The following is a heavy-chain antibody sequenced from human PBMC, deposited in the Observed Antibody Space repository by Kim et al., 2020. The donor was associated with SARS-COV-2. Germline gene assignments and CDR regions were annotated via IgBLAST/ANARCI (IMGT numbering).Heavy chain of an antibody. CDR1: GFTYTNAW. Sequence: GGSLRLSCEASGFTYTNAWMAWVRQAPGKGLEWVGRIRGKSDGGTTAYAAPVRGRFTISRDDSKNTMYLQMNSLKTEDTAVYYCVFWRYCSGGGFSSGADYWGQGTLVTVSS. CDR2: IRGKSDGGTT. V-gene: IGHV3-15*01. J-gene: IGHJ4*02. D-gene: IGHD2-15*01. CDR3: VFWRYCSGGGFSSGADY.